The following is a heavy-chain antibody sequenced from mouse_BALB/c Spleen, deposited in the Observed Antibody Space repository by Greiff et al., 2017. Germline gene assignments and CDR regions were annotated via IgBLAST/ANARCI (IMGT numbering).Heavy chain of an antibody. CDR1: GYSFTSYW. V-gene: IGHV1-5*01. Sequence: VQLQQSGTVLARPGASVKMSCKASGYSFTSYWMHWVKQRPGQGLEWIGAIYPGNSDTSYNQKFKGKAQLTAVTSASPAYMELSSLTNEDSAVYYCTRGDYYGSSYGFAYWGQGTLVTVSA. CDR2: IYPGNSDT. D-gene: IGHD1-1*01. CDR3: TRGDYYGSSYGFAY. J-gene: IGHJ3*01.